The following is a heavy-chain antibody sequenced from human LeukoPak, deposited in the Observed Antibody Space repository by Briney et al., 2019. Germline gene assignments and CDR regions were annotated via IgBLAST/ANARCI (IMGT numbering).Heavy chain of an antibody. J-gene: IGHJ4*02. Sequence: GGSLRLSFAASGFTFIDFWVEWCREAPGKGVEWVANINKDGSDNYNIDSVTGRFSISRDNAKNSLSLQMNSLRVDDTAVYYCARNQHWSRDIWGQGILVTVSS. V-gene: IGHV3-7*01. D-gene: IGHD2-8*02. CDR3: ARNQHWSRDI. CDR1: GFTFIDFW. CDR2: INKDGSDN.